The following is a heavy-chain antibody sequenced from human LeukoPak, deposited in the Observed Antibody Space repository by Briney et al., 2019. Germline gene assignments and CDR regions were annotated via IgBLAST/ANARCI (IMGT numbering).Heavy chain of an antibody. J-gene: IGHJ5*02. V-gene: IGHV4-38-2*02. CDR1: GYSISSGYY. CDR2: IYHSGST. Sequence: SETLSLTCTVSGYSISSGYYWGWIRQPPGKGLEWIGSIYHSGSTYYNPSLKSRVTISVDTSKNQFSLKLSSVTAADTAVYYCARDKYSSGFDPWGQGTLVTVSS. D-gene: IGHD6-25*01. CDR3: ARDKYSSGFDP.